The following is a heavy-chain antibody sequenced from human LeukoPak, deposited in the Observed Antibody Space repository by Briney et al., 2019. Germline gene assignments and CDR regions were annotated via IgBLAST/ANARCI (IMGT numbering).Heavy chain of an antibody. D-gene: IGHD6-19*01. J-gene: IGHJ4*02. CDR2: ISGSGGYI. CDR1: GFTFSSYA. V-gene: IGHV3-23*01. Sequence: GGSLRLSCAASGFTFSSYAMTWVRQAPGQGLEWVSAISGSGGYIYYADSVKGRFTISRDNAKNSLYLQMNSLRAEDTAVYYCARGRVTAVAGSDYWGQGTLVTVSS. CDR3: ARGRVTAVAGSDY.